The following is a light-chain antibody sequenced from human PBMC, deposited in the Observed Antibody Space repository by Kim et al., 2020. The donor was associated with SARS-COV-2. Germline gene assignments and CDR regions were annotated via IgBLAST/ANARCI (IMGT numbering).Light chain of an antibody. CDR3: AAWGDSLNGYLD. V-gene: IGLV1-44*01. CDR2: SNN. J-gene: IGLJ2*01. CDR1: SSNIGSNT. Sequence: ELTQPPSASGTTGQRVTISCSGSSSNIGSNTVNWYQQLPGTAPKLLIYSNNKRPSGVPDRFSGSKSGTSASLAISGLQSEDEADYYCAAWGDSLNGYLDFGGGPKLT.